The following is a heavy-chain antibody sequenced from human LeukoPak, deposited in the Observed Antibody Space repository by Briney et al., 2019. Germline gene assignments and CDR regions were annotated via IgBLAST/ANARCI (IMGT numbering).Heavy chain of an antibody. CDR3: AREVLYSYGSWYNDY. Sequence: SETLSLTCTVSGGSISGYYWGWVRQPPGKGLEWIGYIYYSGSTYYNPSLKSRVTISVDTSKNQFSLKLSSVTAADTAVYYCAREVLYSYGSWYNDYWGQGTLATVSS. V-gene: IGHV4-59*12. CDR2: IYYSGST. D-gene: IGHD5-18*01. CDR1: GGSISGYY. J-gene: IGHJ4*02.